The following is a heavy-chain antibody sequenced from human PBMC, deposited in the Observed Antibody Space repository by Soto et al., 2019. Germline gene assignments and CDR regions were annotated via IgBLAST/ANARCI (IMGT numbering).Heavy chain of an antibody. CDR2: IYYSGST. J-gene: IGHJ4*02. D-gene: IGHD2-2*01. CDR1: GGSLSSYY. CDR3: ARKDAPAAIVDY. Sequence: PSDTLSLTCTVSGGSLSSYYWSWIRQPPGKGLEWIGYIYYSGSTNYNPSLKSRVTISVDTSKNQFSLKLSSVTAADTAVYYCARKDAPAAIVDYWGQGTLVTVSS. V-gene: IGHV4-59*08.